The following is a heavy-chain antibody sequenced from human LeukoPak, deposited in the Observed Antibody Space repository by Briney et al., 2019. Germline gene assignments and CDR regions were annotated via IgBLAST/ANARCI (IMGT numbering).Heavy chain of an antibody. CDR2: ISYSGKT. Sequence: SETLSLTCAVSGGSISNYYWSWIQQPPGKELEWIGYISYSGKTDSNPSLKCQVTISVDTSNNQFYLKLSSVTAADTAVYYCAKHTTYGDYNPNDYWAREPWSPSPQ. J-gene: IGHJ4*02. D-gene: IGHD4-17*01. CDR3: AKHTTYGDYNPNDY. CDR1: GGSISNYY. V-gene: IGHV4-59*08.